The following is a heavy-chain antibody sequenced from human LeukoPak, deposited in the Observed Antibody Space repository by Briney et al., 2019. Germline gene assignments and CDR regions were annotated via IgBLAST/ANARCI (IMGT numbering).Heavy chain of an antibody. V-gene: IGHV4-59*01. CDR2: IYYSGST. J-gene: IGHJ6*03. Sequence: SETLSLTCTVSGGSISSYYWSWIRQPPGKGLEWIGYIYYSGSTNYNPSLKSRVTISVDTSKNQFSLKLSSVTAADTAVYYCARAGNLYYYYYMDVWGKGTTVTISS. CDR3: ARAGNLYYYYYMDV. D-gene: IGHD1-14*01. CDR1: GGSISSYY.